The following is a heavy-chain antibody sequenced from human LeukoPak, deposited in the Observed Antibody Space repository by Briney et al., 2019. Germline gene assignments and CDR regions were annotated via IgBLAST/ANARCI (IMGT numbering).Heavy chain of an antibody. V-gene: IGHV1-2*02. D-gene: IGHD7-27*01. CDR2: INPNSGGT. CDR3: ARDRAGDNAFDI. CDR1: GYTFTGYY. Sequence: ASVKVSCKASGYTFTGYYMHWVRQAPGQGLEWMGWINPNSGGTNYAQKFQGRVTMTRDTSISTAYMELSRLRSDDTAVYYCARDRAGDNAFDIWGQGTMVTVPS. J-gene: IGHJ3*02.